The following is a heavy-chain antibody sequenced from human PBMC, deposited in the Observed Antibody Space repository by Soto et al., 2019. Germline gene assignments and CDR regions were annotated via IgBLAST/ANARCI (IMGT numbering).Heavy chain of an antibody. CDR1: GFTFSSYA. D-gene: IGHD6-13*01. Sequence: GGSLRLSCAASGFTFSSYAMHWVRQAPGKGLEWVAVISYDGSNKYYADSVKGRFTISRDNSKNTLYLQMNSLRAEDTAVYYCAIIRVFRIAAAEYCMYVWRQGSTVTVSS. J-gene: IGHJ6*02. CDR3: AIIRVFRIAAAEYCMYV. CDR2: ISYDGSNK. V-gene: IGHV3-30-3*01.